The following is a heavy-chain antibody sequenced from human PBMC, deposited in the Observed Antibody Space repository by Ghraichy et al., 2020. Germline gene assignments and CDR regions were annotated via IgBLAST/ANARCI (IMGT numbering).Heavy chain of an antibody. CDR2: ISSNGGST. CDR1: GFTFSSYA. CDR3: VKSSGYDSSGYYGRNIYYYGMDV. D-gene: IGHD3-22*01. J-gene: IGHJ6*02. V-gene: IGHV3-64D*06. Sequence: GGSLRLSCSASGFTFSSYAMHWVRQAPGKGLEYVSAISSNGGSTYYADSVKGRFTISRDNSKNTLYLQMSSLRAEDTAVYYCVKSSGYDSSGYYGRNIYYYGMDVWGQGTTVTVSS.